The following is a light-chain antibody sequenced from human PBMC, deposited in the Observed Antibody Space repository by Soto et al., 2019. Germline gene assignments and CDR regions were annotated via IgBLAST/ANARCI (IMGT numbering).Light chain of an antibody. CDR1: QSVSSY. CDR2: DAS. J-gene: IGKJ1*01. CDR3: QQRGNWPWT. Sequence: EIVLTQSPATLSLSPGQRATLSCRASQSVSSYLAWYQHKPGQAPSLLIYDASRRTTGIPARFSGSGSGTDFILTISSLEPEDFAVYYCQQRGNWPWTFGQGTSVEV. V-gene: IGKV3-11*01.